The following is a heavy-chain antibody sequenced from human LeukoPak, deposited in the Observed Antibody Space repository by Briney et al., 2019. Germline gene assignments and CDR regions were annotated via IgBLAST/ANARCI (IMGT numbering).Heavy chain of an antibody. CDR3: TRELRGIASHYHGMDV. V-gene: IGHV3-13*01. CDR2: LGTNGDS. Sequence: GGSLRLSCVASGFSFCTYDMYWVRQAAGRGLEGVSALGTNGDSYYLGSVKGRFTISRDDGKNSLYLQMNSLGVEDTAVYYCTRELRGIASHYHGMDVWGQGTTVTVSS. J-gene: IGHJ6*02. CDR1: GFSFCTYD. D-gene: IGHD6-6*01.